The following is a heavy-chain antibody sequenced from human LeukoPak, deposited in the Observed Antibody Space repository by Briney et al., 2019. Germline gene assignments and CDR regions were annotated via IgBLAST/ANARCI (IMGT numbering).Heavy chain of an antibody. CDR3: ARVYLVFGLDMIMYRFDP. CDR1: GGSICSGSYY. Sequence: SETLSHTCTLSGGSICSGSYYWSWIRQHPGKGLEWLGYIYYGGTTFYNSSLKSRVTLSVATSKNQFYLKLTSVTAADTAVYYCARVYLVFGLDMIMYRFDPWGQGTLVTVSS. D-gene: IGHD3/OR15-3a*01. J-gene: IGHJ5*02. V-gene: IGHV4-31*03. CDR2: IYYGGTT.